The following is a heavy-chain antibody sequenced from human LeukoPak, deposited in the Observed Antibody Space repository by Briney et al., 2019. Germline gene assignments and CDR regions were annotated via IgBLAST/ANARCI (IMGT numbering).Heavy chain of an antibody. J-gene: IGHJ4*02. CDR2: IRSKANSYAT. CDR3: TRSIVGANTFDY. D-gene: IGHD1-26*01. Sequence: QPGGSLKLSCAASGFTFSGSAMHWVRQASGKGLEWVGRIRSKANSYATAYAASVKGRFTISRDDSKNTACLQMNSLKTEDTAVYYCTRSIVGANTFDYWGQGTLVTVSS. V-gene: IGHV3-73*01. CDR1: GFTFSGSA.